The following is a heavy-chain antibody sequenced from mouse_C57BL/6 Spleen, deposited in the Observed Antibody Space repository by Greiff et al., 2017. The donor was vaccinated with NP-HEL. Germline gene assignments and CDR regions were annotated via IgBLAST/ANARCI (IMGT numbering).Heavy chain of an antibody. J-gene: IGHJ3*01. D-gene: IGHD2-5*01. Sequence: VQLQQSGPELVKPGDSVKISCKASGYSFTGYFMNWVMQSHGKSLEWIGRINPYNGDTFYNQKFKGKATLTVDKSSSTAHMELRSLTSEDSAVYYCATSPYYSNYAGWFAYWGQGTLVTVSA. CDR1: GYSFTGYF. V-gene: IGHV1-20*01. CDR3: ATSPYYSNYAGWFAY. CDR2: INPYNGDT.